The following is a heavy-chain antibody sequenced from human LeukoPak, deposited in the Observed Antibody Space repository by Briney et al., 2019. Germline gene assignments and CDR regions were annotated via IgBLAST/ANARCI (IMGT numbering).Heavy chain of an antibody. CDR1: GGSISGYY. J-gene: IGHJ5*02. CDR2: KFYTGST. CDR3: ARIRGSSVQPFDP. V-gene: IGHV4-59*08. Sequence: SETLSLTCSVSGGSISGYYWTWIRQPPGKGLEWIGYKFYTGSTNYNPPLKSRVTISVDTSKNQFSLKLNSVTAADTAVYYCARIRGSSVQPFDPWGQGTLVTVSS. D-gene: IGHD6-19*01.